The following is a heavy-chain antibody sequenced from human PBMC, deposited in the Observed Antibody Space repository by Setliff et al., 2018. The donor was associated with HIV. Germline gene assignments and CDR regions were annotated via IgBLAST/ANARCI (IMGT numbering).Heavy chain of an antibody. CDR3: ARESGLQVRGAMYYYMDV. Sequence: SETLSLTCTVSGGSISSDSYYWSWIRQPAGKGLGWIGRIYTSGNTKYNPSLKSRVTISVDTSKNQLSLKLSSVTAADTAVYYCARESGLQVRGAMYYYMDVWGTGTTVTVSS. CDR2: IYTSGNT. D-gene: IGHD3-10*01. V-gene: IGHV4-61*02. J-gene: IGHJ6*03. CDR1: GGSISSDSYY.